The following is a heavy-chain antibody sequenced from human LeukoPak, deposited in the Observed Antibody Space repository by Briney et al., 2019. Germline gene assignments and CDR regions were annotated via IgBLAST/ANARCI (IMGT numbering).Heavy chain of an antibody. CDR3: AGEPAAADDAFDI. D-gene: IGHD6-13*01. CDR1: GFTVSSNY. Sequence: PGGSLRLSCTTSGFTVSSNYMSWVRQAPGKGLEWVSVIYIGGTIYYADSVKGRFTISRDNAKNSLYLQLNSLRDEDTAVYYCAGEPAAADDAFDIWGQGTMVTVSS. CDR2: IYIGGTI. V-gene: IGHV3-53*01. J-gene: IGHJ3*02.